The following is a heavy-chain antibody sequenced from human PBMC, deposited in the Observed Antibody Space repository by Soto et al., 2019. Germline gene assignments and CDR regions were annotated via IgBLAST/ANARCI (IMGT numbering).Heavy chain of an antibody. Sequence: ASVKVCCKASGGPFSSYAISFVRQAPGQGLEWMGGIIPIFGTSNYAHKLQGRVTITAYESTSTAYMELSSLRSEYTSEYYCERAPFPKEQPFTWFDPWGQGTMFTVYS. J-gene: IGHJ5*02. CDR3: ERAPFPKEQPFTWFDP. V-gene: IGHV1-69*13. D-gene: IGHD6-13*01. CDR2: IIPIFGTS. CDR1: GGPFSSYA.